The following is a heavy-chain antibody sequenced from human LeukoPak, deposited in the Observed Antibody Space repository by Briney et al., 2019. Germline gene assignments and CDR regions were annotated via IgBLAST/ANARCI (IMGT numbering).Heavy chain of an antibody. D-gene: IGHD6-6*01. CDR2: IYSGGNT. J-gene: IGHJ4*02. CDR1: GFTVSSNY. V-gene: IGHV3-66*01. Sequence: GGSLRLSCAASGFTVSSNYMYWVRQAPGKGLEWVSVIYSGGNTYYADSVKGRFTISRDNSKNTLYLQMDSLRAEDTAVYYWATSRSRIFDYGGQGTLVTVSS. CDR3: ATSRSRIFDY.